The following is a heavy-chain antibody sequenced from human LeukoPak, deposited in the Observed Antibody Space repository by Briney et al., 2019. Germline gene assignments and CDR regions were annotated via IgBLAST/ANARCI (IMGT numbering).Heavy chain of an antibody. CDR2: IIPNSGGT. J-gene: IGHJ4*02. V-gene: IGHV1-2*02. CDR3: ARDLRPEQGPDPAVDY. Sequence: ASVKVSCKASGYTFTGYYMHWVRQAPGQGLEWMGWIIPNSGGTNYAQKFQGRVTMTRDTSISTAYMELSRLRSDDTAVYYCARDLRPEQGPDPAVDYWGQGTLVTVSS. D-gene: IGHD1-14*01. CDR1: GYTFTGYY.